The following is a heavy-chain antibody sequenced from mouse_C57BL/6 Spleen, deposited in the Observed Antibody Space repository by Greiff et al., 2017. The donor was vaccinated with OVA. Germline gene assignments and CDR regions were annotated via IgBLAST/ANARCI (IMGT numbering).Heavy chain of an antibody. V-gene: IGHV1-64*01. CDR3: ARGGYDYDGAY. CDR2: IHPNSGST. J-gene: IGHJ3*01. CDR1: GYTFNSYW. Sequence: QVQLQQPGAELVKPGASVKLSCKASGYTFNSYWMHWVKQRPGQGLEWIGMIHPNSGSTNYNEKFKSKATLTVDKSSSTAYMQLSSLTSEDAAVYYCARGGYDYDGAYWGQGTLVTVSA. D-gene: IGHD2-4*01.